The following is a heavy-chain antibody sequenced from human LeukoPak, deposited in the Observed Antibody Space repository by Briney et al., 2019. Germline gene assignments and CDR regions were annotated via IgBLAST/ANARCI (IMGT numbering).Heavy chain of an antibody. V-gene: IGHV3-7*01. J-gene: IGHJ3*02. D-gene: IGHD2-21*02. CDR2: VKQDGSEK. CDR3: AREGTARDAFDI. CDR1: GFTFSNFW. Sequence: GGSLRLSCAASGFTFSNFWMSWVRQAPGKGLEWVANVKQDGSEKYYVDSMKGRFTISRDNSKNTLYLQMTSLRGEDTAMYYCAREGTARDAFDIWGQGTMVTVTS.